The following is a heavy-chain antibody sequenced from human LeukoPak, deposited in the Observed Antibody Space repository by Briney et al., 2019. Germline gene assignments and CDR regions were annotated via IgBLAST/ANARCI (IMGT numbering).Heavy chain of an antibody. CDR1: GGSISSYY. Sequence: PSETLSLTCTVSGGSISSYYWSWIRQPAGKGLEWIGRIYTSGSTNYNPSLKSRLTMSVDTSKNQFSLKLSSVTAADTAVYYCARDVYYYGSGSYYYYYYMDVWGKGTTVTVSS. CDR2: IYTSGST. J-gene: IGHJ6*03. D-gene: IGHD3-10*01. CDR3: ARDVYYYGSGSYYYYYYMDV. V-gene: IGHV4-4*07.